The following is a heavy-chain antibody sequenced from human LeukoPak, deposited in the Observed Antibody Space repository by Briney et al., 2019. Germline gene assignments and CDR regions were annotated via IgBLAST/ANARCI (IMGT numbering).Heavy chain of an antibody. J-gene: IGHJ3*02. Sequence: GGSLRLSCATSGFSFDDYGMSWVCQAPGKGLEWVSGINWSGGSTGYADSVKGRFTISRDNAKNSLYLQMNSLRAEDTALYYCARDIVVVVAATRGSFDIWGQGTMVTVSS. CDR1: GFSFDDYG. V-gene: IGHV3-20*04. CDR2: INWSGGST. CDR3: ARDIVVVVAATRGSFDI. D-gene: IGHD2-15*01.